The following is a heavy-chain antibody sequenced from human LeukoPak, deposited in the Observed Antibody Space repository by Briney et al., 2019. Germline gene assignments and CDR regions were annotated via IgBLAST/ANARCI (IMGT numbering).Heavy chain of an antibody. CDR3: ARVGATYYDILTGYYDHDY. Sequence: GGSLRLSCTVSGFTVSSNSMSWVRQAPGKGLEWVSFIYSGTIHYADSVKGLFTISRHNAKNSLYLQMNSLRSEDTAVYYCARVGATYYDILTGYYDHDYWGQGTLVTVSS. V-gene: IGHV3-53*04. J-gene: IGHJ4*02. CDR1: GFTVSSNS. D-gene: IGHD3-9*01. CDR2: IYSGTI.